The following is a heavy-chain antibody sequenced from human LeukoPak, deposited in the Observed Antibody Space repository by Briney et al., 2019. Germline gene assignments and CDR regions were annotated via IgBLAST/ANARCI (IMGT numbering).Heavy chain of an antibody. CDR2: ISYDGSNK. Sequence: GGSLRLSCAASGFTFSSYAMHWVRQAPGKGLEWVAVISYDGSNKYYADSVKGRFTISRDNSKNTLYLQMNSLRAEDTAVYYCARDSGRTYYDILTGYYPLGYWGQGTLVTVSS. V-gene: IGHV3-30-3*01. CDR3: ARDSGRTYYDILTGYYPLGY. CDR1: GFTFSSYA. J-gene: IGHJ4*02. D-gene: IGHD3-9*01.